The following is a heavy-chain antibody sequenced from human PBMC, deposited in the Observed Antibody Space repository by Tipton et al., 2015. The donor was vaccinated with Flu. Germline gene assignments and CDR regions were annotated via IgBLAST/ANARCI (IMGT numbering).Heavy chain of an antibody. CDR1: EFTFSSHA. J-gene: IGHJ3*02. V-gene: IGHV3-23*01. CDR3: AKDRGDNIYWYDAFDI. Sequence: SLRLSCVASEFTFSSHAINWVRQAPGEGLEWVSLISNGGGGNTYYADSVKGRFTISRDNSKNTVYLHMNNLRAEDTAVYYCAKDRGDNIYWYDAFDIWGQGTMVTVSS. D-gene: IGHD2-8*02. CDR2: ISNGGGGNT.